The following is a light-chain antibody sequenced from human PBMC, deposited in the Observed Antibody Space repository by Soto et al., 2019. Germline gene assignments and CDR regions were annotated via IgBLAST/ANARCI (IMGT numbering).Light chain of an antibody. CDR1: QSVSSY. Sequence: EIVLTQSPATLSLSPGERATLSCRASQSVSSYLAWYQQKPGQAPRLLIYDASNRATGIPARFSGSGSGTDFTLTISSLESEDFAVYYCQQRSNFTTFGQGTRLEIK. J-gene: IGKJ5*01. V-gene: IGKV3-11*01. CDR3: QQRSNFTT. CDR2: DAS.